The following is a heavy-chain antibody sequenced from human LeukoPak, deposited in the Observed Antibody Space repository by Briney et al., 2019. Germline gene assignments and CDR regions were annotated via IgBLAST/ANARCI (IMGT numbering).Heavy chain of an antibody. Sequence: GGALRLSCAAPGFTPSSYGMHWVRPAPGKGREWGAFLRHDGSNKYYADSVKGRFTISRDNSKNTLYLQMNSLRAEDTAVYYCARDPYSGYDSYYYMDVWGKGTTVTISS. CDR2: LRHDGSNK. J-gene: IGHJ6*03. D-gene: IGHD5-12*01. CDR3: ARDPYSGYDSYYYMDV. CDR1: GFTPSSYG. V-gene: IGHV3-30*02.